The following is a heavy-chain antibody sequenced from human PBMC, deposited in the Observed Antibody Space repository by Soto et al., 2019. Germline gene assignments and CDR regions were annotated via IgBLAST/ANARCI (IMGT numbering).Heavy chain of an antibody. Sequence: ASVKVSCKASGYTFTSYAMHWVRQAPGQRLEWMGWINAGNGNTKYSQKFQGRVTITRDTSASTAYMELSSLRSEDTAVYYCARGPRYSYPSSPFDYRGQGTLVTVSS. CDR3: ARGPRYSYPSSPFDY. D-gene: IGHD5-18*01. V-gene: IGHV1-3*01. J-gene: IGHJ4*02. CDR2: INAGNGNT. CDR1: GYTFTSYA.